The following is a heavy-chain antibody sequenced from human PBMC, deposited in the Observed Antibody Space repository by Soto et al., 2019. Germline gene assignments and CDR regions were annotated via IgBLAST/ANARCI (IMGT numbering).Heavy chain of an antibody. CDR2: IKGDETNT. CDR1: GFTFSSYW. J-gene: IGHJ4*02. CDR3: ARGLSGYYGFDY. V-gene: IGHV3-74*01. D-gene: IGHD5-12*01. Sequence: EVQLVESGGGLVQFGGSLRLSCAASGFTFSSYWMHWVRQVPGKGLVWVSRIKGDETNTGYADSVKGRFTISRDNVKNMLYLQMNSLRAEDTAVYYCARGLSGYYGFDYWGQGTPATVSP.